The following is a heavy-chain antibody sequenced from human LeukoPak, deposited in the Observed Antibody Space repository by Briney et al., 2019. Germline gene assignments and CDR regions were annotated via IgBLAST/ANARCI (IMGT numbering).Heavy chain of an antibody. J-gene: IGHJ3*02. V-gene: IGHV3-21*01. D-gene: IGHD3-22*01. Sequence: GGSLRLSCAASGFTFSSYSMNWVRQAPGKGLEWVSSISSSSSYIYYADSVKGRFTISRDNAKNSLYLQMNSLRDEDTAVYYCTPLEIVVVINCDAFDIWGQGTMVTVSS. CDR2: ISSSSSYI. CDR3: TPLEIVVVINCDAFDI. CDR1: GFTFSSYS.